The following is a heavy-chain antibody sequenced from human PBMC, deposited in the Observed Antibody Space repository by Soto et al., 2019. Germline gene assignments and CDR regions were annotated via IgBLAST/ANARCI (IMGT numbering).Heavy chain of an antibody. CDR2: IYYSGST. V-gene: IGHV4-31*03. D-gene: IGHD2-2*01. Sequence: QVQLQESGPGLVKPSQTLSLTCTVSGGSISSGGYYWSWIRQHPGKGLEWIGYIYYSGSTYYNPPLKSRVTIXVXTXXNQFSRQLSSVTAADPAVYYCARGRSSTSPYPIGSWGQGTLVTVSS. CDR3: ARGRSSTSPYPIGS. CDR1: GGSISSGGYY. J-gene: IGHJ5*02.